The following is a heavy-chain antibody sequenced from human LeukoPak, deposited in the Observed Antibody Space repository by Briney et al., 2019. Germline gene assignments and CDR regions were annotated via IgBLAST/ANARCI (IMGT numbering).Heavy chain of an antibody. CDR2: IKQDGSEK. D-gene: IGHD3-9*01. J-gene: IGHJ4*02. Sequence: GGSLRLSCAASGFTFSSYWMSWVRQAPGKGLEWVANIKQDGSEKYYVDSVKGRFTISRDNAKNSLYLQMNSLRAEDTAVYYCARLLRYFDWPWDYWGQGTLVTVSS. CDR3: ARLLRYFDWPWDY. V-gene: IGHV3-7*01. CDR1: GFTFSSYW.